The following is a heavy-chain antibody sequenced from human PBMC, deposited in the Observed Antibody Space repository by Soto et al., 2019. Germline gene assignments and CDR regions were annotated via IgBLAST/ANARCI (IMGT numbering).Heavy chain of an antibody. J-gene: IGHJ4*02. D-gene: IGHD3-10*01. CDR2: IYYSGST. Sequence: PSETLSLTCTVSGGSISSYYWSWIRQPPGKGLEWIGYIYYSGSTNYNPSLKSRVTISVDTSKNQFSLKLSSVTAADTAVYYCARHRGRSGSYYKTFDYWGQGTLVTVSS. CDR1: GGSISSYY. V-gene: IGHV4-59*08. CDR3: ARHRGRSGSYYKTFDY.